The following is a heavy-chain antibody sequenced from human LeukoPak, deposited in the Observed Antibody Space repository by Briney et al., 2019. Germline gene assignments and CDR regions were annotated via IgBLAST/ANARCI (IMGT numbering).Heavy chain of an antibody. V-gene: IGHV3-23*01. CDR2: ISGSGGST. D-gene: IGHD3-10*01. Sequence: GGSLRPSCAASGFTFSSYAMSWVRQAPGKGLEWVSAISGSGGSTYYADSVKGRFTISRDNSKNTLYLQMNSLRAEDTAVYYCAKAELGYYYGSGSSYFDYWGQGTLVTVSS. J-gene: IGHJ4*02. CDR3: AKAELGYYYGSGSSYFDY. CDR1: GFTFSSYA.